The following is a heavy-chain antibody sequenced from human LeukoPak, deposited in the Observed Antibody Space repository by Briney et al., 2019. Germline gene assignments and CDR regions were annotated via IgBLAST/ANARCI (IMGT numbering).Heavy chain of an antibody. CDR3: VRERERGTYFI. V-gene: IGHV1-46*01. CDR2: INPSGGST. CDR1: GYTFTSYY. Sequence: ASVKVSCKASGYTFTSYYMHWVRQAPGQGLEWMGMINPSGGSTRYAQKFQGRVTMTRDMSTSIVYMELSSLRSDDTAVYYCVRERERGTYFIWGQGTLVTVSS. D-gene: IGHD3-10*01. J-gene: IGHJ4*02.